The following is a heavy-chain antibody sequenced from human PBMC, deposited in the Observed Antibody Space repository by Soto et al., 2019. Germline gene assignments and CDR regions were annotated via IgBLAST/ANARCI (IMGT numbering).Heavy chain of an antibody. CDR1: GFTFSNYG. V-gene: IGHV3-33*01. CDR2: IWHDGSHK. D-gene: IGHD3-10*01. J-gene: IGHJ4*02. CDR3: ARDDVTSGNPFDY. Sequence: QVQLVESGGGVVQPARSLRLSCEASGFTFSNYGMHWVRQAPGKGLEWVAVIWHDGSHKYYVDSVKGRFTISRDNFKNTLYLQMNSLTADDTAVYYWARDDVTSGNPFDYWGQGTLVTVSS.